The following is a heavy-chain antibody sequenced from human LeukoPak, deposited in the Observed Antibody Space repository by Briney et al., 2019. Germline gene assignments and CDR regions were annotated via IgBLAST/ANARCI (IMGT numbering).Heavy chain of an antibody. CDR2: IYTSGST. CDR1: GGSISSYY. Sequence: SETLSLTCTVSGGSISSYYWSWIRQPAGKGLEWIGRIYTSGSTNYNPSLRSRVTMSVDTSKNQFSLKLSSVTAADTAVYYCARKDSSGPYFDYWGQGTLVTVSS. V-gene: IGHV4-4*07. CDR3: ARKDSSGPYFDY. J-gene: IGHJ4*02. D-gene: IGHD6-19*01.